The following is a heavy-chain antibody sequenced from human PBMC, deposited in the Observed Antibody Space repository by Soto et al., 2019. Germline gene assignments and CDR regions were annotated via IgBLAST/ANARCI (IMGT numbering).Heavy chain of an antibody. CDR1: GCSVSSSSYY. D-gene: IGHD3-9*01. Sequence: QLQLQESGPGLVKPSETLSLTCTVSGCSVSSSSYYWGWVRQPPGKGLEWIGSVYYSGSTYYNPSLESRVTISVDKSKNHFSLKLMSLSAADTAVYYCGRLEGLATISYYFDYWGQGALVTVSS. J-gene: IGHJ4*02. V-gene: IGHV4-39*01. CDR2: VYYSGST. CDR3: GRLEGLATISYYFDY.